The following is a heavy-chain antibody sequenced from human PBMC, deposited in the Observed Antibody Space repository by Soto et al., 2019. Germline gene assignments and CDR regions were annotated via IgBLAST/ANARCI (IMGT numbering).Heavy chain of an antibody. CDR3: AKDFSGGEYGMDV. J-gene: IGHJ6*02. CDR2: ISYDGSNK. D-gene: IGHD3-10*01. V-gene: IGHV3-30*18. CDR1: GFPFSSYG. Sequence: GGSLRLSCAASGFPFSSYGMHWVRQAPGKGLEWVAVISYDGSNKYYADSVKGRSTISRDNSKNTLYLQMNSLRAEDTAVYYCAKDFSGGEYGMDVWGQGTTVTVSS.